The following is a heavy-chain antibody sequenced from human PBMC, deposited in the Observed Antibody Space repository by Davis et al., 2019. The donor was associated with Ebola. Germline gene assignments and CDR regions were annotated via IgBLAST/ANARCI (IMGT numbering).Heavy chain of an antibody. J-gene: IGHJ6*04. CDR2: IYHSGST. V-gene: IGHV4-4*02. D-gene: IGHD3-10*01. Sequence: SETLSLTCAVSGGSISSSNWWSWVRQPPGKGLEWIEEIYHSGSTNYNPSLKSRVTISVDKSKNQFSLKLSSVTAADTAVYYCARDSITMVRGAPRDYYYGMDVWGKGTTVTVSS. CDR1: GGSISSSNW. CDR3: ARDSITMVRGAPRDYYYGMDV.